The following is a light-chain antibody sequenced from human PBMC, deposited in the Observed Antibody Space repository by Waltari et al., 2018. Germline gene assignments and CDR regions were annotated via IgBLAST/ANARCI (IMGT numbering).Light chain of an antibody. J-gene: IGKJ1*01. V-gene: IGKV1-39*01. CDR2: AAS. Sequence: DIQLTQSPFSLSTSVGVRVTITCRASQSISSYLNWYQQKPGKAPKLLIYAASSLQSGIPSRFSGSGSGREFTLRISSLQPEDFATYCCQQRYSLTRTFGQGTQVEIK. CDR3: QQRYSLTRT. CDR1: QSISSY.